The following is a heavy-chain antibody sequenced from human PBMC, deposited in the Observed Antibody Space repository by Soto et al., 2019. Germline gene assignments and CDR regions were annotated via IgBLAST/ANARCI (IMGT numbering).Heavy chain of an antibody. D-gene: IGHD3-10*01. CDR1: GFTFDDYA. CDR2: ISWNSDTI. V-gene: IGHV3-9*01. CDR3: AKVGGLGSYYGWGLDV. Sequence: EVQLVESGGGLVQPGRSLRLSCVASGFTFDDYAMHWVRQVPGMGLEWVSGISWNSDTIDYADAVKGRFTISRDTAKKSLYLQMNSLRPEDTALYYCAKVGGLGSYYGWGLDVWGQGTTVTVSS. J-gene: IGHJ6*02.